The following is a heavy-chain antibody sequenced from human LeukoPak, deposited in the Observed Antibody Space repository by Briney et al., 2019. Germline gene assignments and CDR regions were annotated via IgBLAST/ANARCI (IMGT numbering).Heavy chain of an antibody. D-gene: IGHD4-17*01. CDR2: IYYSGST. CDR3: ARDGGADASDI. V-gene: IGHV4-59*01. J-gene: IGHJ3*02. Sequence: SSETLSLTCTVSGGSISSYYWSWIRQPPGKGLEWIGYIYYSGSTNYNPSLKSRVTISVDTSKNQFSLKLSSVTAADTAVYYCARDGGADASDIWGQGTMVTVSS. CDR1: GGSISSYY.